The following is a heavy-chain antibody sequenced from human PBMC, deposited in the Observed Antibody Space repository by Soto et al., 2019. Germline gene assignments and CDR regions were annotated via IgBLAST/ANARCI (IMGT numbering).Heavy chain of an antibody. V-gene: IGHV1-2*04. J-gene: IGHJ4*02. Sequence: VKVSCKASGYTFTGYYMHWVRQAPGQGLEWMGWINPNSGGTNYAQKFQGWVTMTRDTSISTAYMELSRLRSDDTAVYYCARDISGDGYTNFDYWGQGTLVTVSS. CDR2: INPNSGGT. D-gene: IGHD5-12*01. CDR1: GYTFTGYY. CDR3: ARDISGDGYTNFDY.